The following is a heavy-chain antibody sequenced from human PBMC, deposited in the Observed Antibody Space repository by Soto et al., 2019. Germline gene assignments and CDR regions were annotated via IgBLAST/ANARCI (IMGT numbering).Heavy chain of an antibody. CDR1: GGSISGHY. CDR2: MYYSGST. Sequence: QVQLQESGPGLVKPSETLSLSCSVSGGSISGHYWSWVRQTPGKGLEWIGYMYYSGSTNYNPSLKRRVTISVDTSKTHFSLRLTPVTAADTAVYYCARGPYYDLIWNYYYMDVWGKGTTVTVSS. D-gene: IGHD3-16*01. CDR3: ARGPYYDLIWNYYYMDV. V-gene: IGHV4-59*08. J-gene: IGHJ6*03.